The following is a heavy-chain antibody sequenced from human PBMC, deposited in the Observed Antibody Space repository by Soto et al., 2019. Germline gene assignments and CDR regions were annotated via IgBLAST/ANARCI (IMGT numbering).Heavy chain of an antibody. CDR2: MNPNSGNT. CDR1: GYTFTSYD. CDR3: ARGSSPPPSYYMDV. D-gene: IGHD6-6*01. V-gene: IGHV1-8*01. Sequence: ASVKVSCKASGYTFTSYDINWVRQATGQGREWMGWMNPNSGNTGYAQKFQGRVTMTRNTSISTAYMELSSLRSEDTAVYYCARGSSPPPSYYMDVWGKGTTVTVSS. J-gene: IGHJ6*03.